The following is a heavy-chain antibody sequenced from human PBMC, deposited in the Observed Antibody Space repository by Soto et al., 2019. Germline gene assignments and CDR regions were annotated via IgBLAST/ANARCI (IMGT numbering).Heavy chain of an antibody. CDR1: GFTFSSYA. CDR2: ISGSGGST. V-gene: IGHV3-23*01. CDR3: AKDDSSSWYYYGMDV. J-gene: IGHJ6*02. Sequence: EVQLLESGGGLVQPGGSLRLSCAASGFTFSSYAMSWVRQAPGKGLEWVSAISGSGGSTYYADSVKGRFTISRDNSKNTRYLQMNSLRAEDTAVYYCAKDDSSSWYYYGMDVWGQGTTVTVSS. D-gene: IGHD6-13*01.